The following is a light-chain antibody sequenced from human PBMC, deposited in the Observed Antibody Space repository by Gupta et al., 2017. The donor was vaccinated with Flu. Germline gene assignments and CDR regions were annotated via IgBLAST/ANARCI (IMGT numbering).Light chain of an antibody. CDR2: DFS. Sequence: QSALTQPPSASGTPGQRVTIPCSGSNSNIGRYTVDWYQQIPGTAPKLLIYDFSSRPSGVPDRFSGSKSGTSASLATSGLQSEDEADYYCAVWDDSLSGHYVFGSGTKVTVL. CDR3: AVWDDSLSGHYV. J-gene: IGLJ1*01. V-gene: IGLV1-44*01. CDR1: NSNIGRYT.